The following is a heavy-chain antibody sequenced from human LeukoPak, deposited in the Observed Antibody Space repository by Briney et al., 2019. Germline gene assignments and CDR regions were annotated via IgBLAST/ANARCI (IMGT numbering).Heavy chain of an antibody. Sequence: PGGSLRLSCAASGFTFSGYGIHWVRQAPGKGLEWGAFLSYDGSNKFYADSVKGRFTISRDNSETTLYLQMNSLRAEDTAAYYCSKDHGFYSSGWNPLFDYWGRGTLVTVSS. CDR1: GFTFSGYG. J-gene: IGHJ4*02. D-gene: IGHD6-19*01. V-gene: IGHV3-30*02. CDR3: SKDHGFYSSGWNPLFDY. CDR2: LSYDGSNK.